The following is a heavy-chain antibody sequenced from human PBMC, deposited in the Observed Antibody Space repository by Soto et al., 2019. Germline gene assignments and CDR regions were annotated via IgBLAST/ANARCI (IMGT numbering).Heavy chain of an antibody. J-gene: IGHJ4*02. CDR1: GGSISSGGYY. Sequence: QVQLQESGPGLVKPSQTLSLTGTVSGGSISSGGYYWSWIRQHPGKGLEWIGYIYYSGSTYYNPATKTRVTIPVDTSTTQFSMKLSSVTAADTAVYYWARKATVTSCFDYWGQGNLVTVSS. V-gene: IGHV4-31*03. CDR2: IYYSGST. CDR3: ARKATVTSCFDY. D-gene: IGHD4-17*01.